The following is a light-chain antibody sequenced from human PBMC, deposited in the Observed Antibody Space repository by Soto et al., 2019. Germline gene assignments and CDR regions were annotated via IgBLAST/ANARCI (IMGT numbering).Light chain of an antibody. J-gene: IGKJ5*01. CDR3: QQFYSAPIT. CDR1: QSISSY. Sequence: DIQMTQSPSSLSASVGDRVTITCLASQSISSYLHWYQQKPGKAPKLLIYAASTLHSGVPSRFSGTKSATDFTLTITSLQPEDFATYYCQQFYSAPITFGQGTRLEIK. V-gene: IGKV1-39*01. CDR2: AAS.